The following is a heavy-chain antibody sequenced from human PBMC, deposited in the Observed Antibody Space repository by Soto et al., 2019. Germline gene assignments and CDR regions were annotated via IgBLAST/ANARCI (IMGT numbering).Heavy chain of an antibody. CDR3: AAGEASSRNLAPYYLDF. Sequence: SETLSLTCTASGGSMRNYFWTWIRQPPGKGLEWIGYIHYSGTTSFFPSYNPSLRSRVTISEDTSKNQFSLKLLSVTTADTAVYFCAAGEASSRNLAPYYLDFWGQGTLVTVSS. V-gene: IGHV4-59*01. CDR2: IHYSGTT. CDR1: GGSMRNYF. D-gene: IGHD6-13*01. J-gene: IGHJ4*02.